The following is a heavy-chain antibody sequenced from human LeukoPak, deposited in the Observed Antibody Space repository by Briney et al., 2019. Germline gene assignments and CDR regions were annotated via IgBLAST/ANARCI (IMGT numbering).Heavy chain of an antibody. J-gene: IGHJ3*02. D-gene: IGHD3-22*01. CDR1: GGFISSGGYS. Sequence: SETLSLTCAVSGGFISSGGYSWNWIRQSPGRGLEWIGYIYHRGNINYNPSLKSRVTMSVDRSKNQFSLKLTSVTAADTAVYYCARAAYYYDSSGYYTGAFDIWGQGTMVTVSS. CDR2: IYHRGNI. V-gene: IGHV4-30-2*06. CDR3: ARAAYYYDSSGYYTGAFDI.